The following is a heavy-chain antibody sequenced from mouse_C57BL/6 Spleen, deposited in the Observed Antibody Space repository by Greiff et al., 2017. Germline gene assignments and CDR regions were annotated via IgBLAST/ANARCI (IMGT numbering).Heavy chain of an antibody. V-gene: IGHV6-3*01. J-gene: IGHJ4*01. D-gene: IGHD1-1*01. CDR2: IRLKSDNYAT. Sequence: EVQLQESGGGLVQPGGSMKLSCVASGFTFSNYWMNWVRQSPEKGLEWVAQIRLKSDNYATHYAESVKGRFTISRDDSKSSVYLQMNNLRAEDTGIYYCTGSIYESAMDYWGQGTSVTVSS. CDR3: TGSIYESAMDY. CDR1: GFTFSNYW.